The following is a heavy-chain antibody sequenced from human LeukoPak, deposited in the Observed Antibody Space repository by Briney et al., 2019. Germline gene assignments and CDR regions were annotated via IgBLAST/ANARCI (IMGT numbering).Heavy chain of an antibody. CDR2: INPSSGGT. D-gene: IGHD2-2*01. CDR1: GYTFTGYY. V-gene: IGHV1-2*02. J-gene: IGHJ4*02. Sequence: ASVKVSCKASGYTFTGYYMHWVRQAPGQGLEWMGWINPSSGGTNYAQKFQGRVTMTRDTSISTAYMELSRLRFDDTAIYYCARDVGEYCSSVSCYASDYWGQGTLVTVSS. CDR3: ARDVGEYCSSVSCYASDY.